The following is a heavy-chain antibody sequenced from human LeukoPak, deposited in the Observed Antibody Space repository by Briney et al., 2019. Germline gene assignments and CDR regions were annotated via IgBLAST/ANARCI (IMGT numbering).Heavy chain of an antibody. CDR3: ARGGGFRWELRTLGYYYYYMDV. CDR1: GFTFSSYW. CDR2: IKQDGSEK. J-gene: IGHJ6*03. D-gene: IGHD1-26*01. V-gene: IGHV3-7*01. Sequence: GGSLRLSCAASGFTFSSYWMSWVRQAPGKGLEWVANIKQDGSEKYYVDSVKGRFTISRDNAKNSLYLQMNSLRAEDTAVYYCARGGGFRWELRTLGYYYYYMDVWGEGTTVTISS.